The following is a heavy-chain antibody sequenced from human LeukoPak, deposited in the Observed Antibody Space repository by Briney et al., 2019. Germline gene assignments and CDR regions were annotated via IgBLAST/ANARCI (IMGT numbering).Heavy chain of an antibody. J-gene: IGHJ6*02. CDR2: ISYDGSNK. CDR3: ARDSGAATAYYGMDV. V-gene: IGHV3-30*04. D-gene: IGHD3-10*01. CDR1: GFTFSTYA. Sequence: GGSLRLSCAASGFTFSTYAMHWVRQAPGKGLEWVALISYDGSNKYYADSVKGRFTIPRDNSKNTLYLQMNSLRAEDTAVYYCARDSGAATAYYGMDVWGQGTTVTVSS.